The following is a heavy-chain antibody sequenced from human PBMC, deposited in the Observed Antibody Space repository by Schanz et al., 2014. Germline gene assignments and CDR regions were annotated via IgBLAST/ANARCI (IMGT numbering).Heavy chain of an antibody. CDR3: ARDNYYGSGSCAY. V-gene: IGHV3-7*01. CDR2: IKQDGSEK. D-gene: IGHD3-10*01. Sequence: EVQLLESGGGLVRPGGSLRLSCAASGFAFSVYGMHWVRQAPGKGPEWVANIKQDGSEKYYVDAVKGRFTISRDNAKNSMYLHMKSLRGEDTAVYYCARDNYYGSGSCAYWGQGTLVTVSS. CDR1: GFAFSVYG. J-gene: IGHJ4*02.